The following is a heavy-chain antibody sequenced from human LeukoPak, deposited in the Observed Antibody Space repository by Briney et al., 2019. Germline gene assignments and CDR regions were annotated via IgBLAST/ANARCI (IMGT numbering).Heavy chain of an antibody. CDR2: IYYSGST. CDR3: ARDRRWLRFHGFDI. CDR1: GGAISNGDYY. D-gene: IGHD5-12*01. Sequence: SETLSLTCTVSGGAISNGDYYWTWIRQHPGKGLEWIGYIYYSGSTYYNPSLKSRVVISVDTSKNQFSLKLKSVTAADTAVYYCARDRRWLRFHGFDIWGQGTMVTVSS. V-gene: IGHV4-31*03. J-gene: IGHJ3*02.